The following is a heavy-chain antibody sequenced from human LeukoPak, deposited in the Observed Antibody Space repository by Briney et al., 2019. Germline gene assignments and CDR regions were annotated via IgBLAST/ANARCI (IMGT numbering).Heavy chain of an antibody. Sequence: GGSLRLSCAASGFTFGRNGIHWVRQAPGKGLEWVAVISYDGSDTYYADSVKGRFTISRDNSKNTLYLQMNSLRAEDTAVYFCAKDRSTVVFRGFDCWGQGTLVTVSS. D-gene: IGHD4-23*01. J-gene: IGHJ4*02. CDR3: AKDRSTVVFRGFDC. CDR1: GFTFGRNG. CDR2: ISYDGSDT. V-gene: IGHV3-30*18.